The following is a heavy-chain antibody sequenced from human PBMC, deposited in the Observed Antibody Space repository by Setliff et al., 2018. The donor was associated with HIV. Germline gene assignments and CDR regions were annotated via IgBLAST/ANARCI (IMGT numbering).Heavy chain of an antibody. Sequence: SVKVSCKASGYIFLNYDITWVRQAPGQGLEWMGWISPDNGNTNYAQKIEGRVILTTDKSTNTVEMELRSLRSDDTAVYYCVRDRELRTTRSLDFWGPGTLVTVSS. J-gene: IGHJ4*02. CDR2: ISPDNGNT. CDR1: GYIFLNYD. V-gene: IGHV1-18*04. CDR3: VRDRELRTTRSLDF. D-gene: IGHD1-1*01.